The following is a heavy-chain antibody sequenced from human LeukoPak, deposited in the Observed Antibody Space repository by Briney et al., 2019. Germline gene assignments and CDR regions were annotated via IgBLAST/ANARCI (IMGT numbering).Heavy chain of an antibody. D-gene: IGHD3-10*01. J-gene: IGHJ5*02. CDR3: ARDRRVRGVVGWFDP. CDR2: IYYSGST. V-gene: IGHV4-59*01. Sequence: PSETLSLTCTVSGGSISSYYWSWIRQPPGKGLEWIGYIYYSGSTNYNPSLKSRVTISVDTSKNQFSLKLSSVTAADTAVYYCARDRRVRGVVGWFDPWGQGTLVTVSS. CDR1: GGSISSYY.